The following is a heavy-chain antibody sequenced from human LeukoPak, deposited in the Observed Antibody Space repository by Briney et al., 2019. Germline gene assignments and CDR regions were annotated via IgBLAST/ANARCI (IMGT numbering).Heavy chain of an antibody. CDR1: GFSFSSFA. D-gene: IGHD3-3*02. V-gene: IGHV3-64*04. CDR2: ISSNGGST. Sequence: GGSLRLSCAASGFSFSSFAMHWVRQAPGKGLEYVSAISSNGGSTFYAEPVKGRFTISRDNSKNTLYLQMNSLRAEDTAVYYCAKREAHIWYFDYWGQGTLVTVSS. J-gene: IGHJ4*02. CDR3: AKREAHIWYFDY.